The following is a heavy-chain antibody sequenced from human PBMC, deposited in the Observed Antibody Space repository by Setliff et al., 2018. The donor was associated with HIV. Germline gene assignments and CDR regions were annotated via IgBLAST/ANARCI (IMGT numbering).Heavy chain of an antibody. V-gene: IGHV4-31*03. CDR3: ARDFLRSGYFGH. J-gene: IGHJ4*02. CDR1: GDSLSSDYYY. Sequence: SETLSLTCTVSGDSLSSDYYYWTWIRQHPEKGLEWIGYIYYSGSTLYNPSLRSRLTMSVDTSKNQFSLELSSVTAADTAVYYCARDFLRSGYFGHWGQGKLVTVSS. CDR2: IYYSGST. D-gene: IGHD4-17*01.